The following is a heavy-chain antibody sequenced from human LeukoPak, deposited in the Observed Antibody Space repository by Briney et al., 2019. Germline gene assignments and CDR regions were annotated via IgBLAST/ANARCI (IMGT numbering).Heavy chain of an antibody. V-gene: IGHV4-59*12. Sequence: SETLSLTCTVSGGSISSYYWSWIRQPPGKGLEWIGYIYYSGSTYYNPSLKSRVNISEDTSKKQFSLKLNSVTAADTAVYYCARVIWFGESWYFDLWGRGTLVTVSS. D-gene: IGHD3-10*01. J-gene: IGHJ2*01. CDR2: IYYSGST. CDR1: GGSISSYY. CDR3: ARVIWFGESWYFDL.